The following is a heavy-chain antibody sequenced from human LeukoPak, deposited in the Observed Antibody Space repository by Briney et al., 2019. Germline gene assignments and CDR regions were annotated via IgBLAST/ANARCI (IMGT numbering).Heavy chain of an antibody. CDR2: ISAYNGNT. D-gene: IGHD3-3*01. Sequence: ASVKVSCKASGYTFTSYGISWVRQAPGQGLEWMGWISAYNGNTNYAQKLQGRVTMTTDTSTSTAYMELRSLRSDDTAVYYCARDGTDFWSGYNNCFDPWGQGTLVTVSS. V-gene: IGHV1-18*01. CDR3: ARDGTDFWSGYNNCFDP. J-gene: IGHJ5*02. CDR1: GYTFTSYG.